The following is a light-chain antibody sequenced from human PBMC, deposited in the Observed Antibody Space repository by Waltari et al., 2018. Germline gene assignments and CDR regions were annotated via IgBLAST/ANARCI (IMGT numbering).Light chain of an antibody. V-gene: IGKV3-11*01. CDR3: QQRSTWPRT. CDR2: DAS. Sequence: EIVLTQSPDTLSLSPGERATLTCRASQSVSSYLAWYQQRPGQAPGLLIFDASKRAAGIPARFSGSGSGTEFTLTISSLEAEDFAVYFCQQRSTWPRTFGQGTKVE. CDR1: QSVSSY. J-gene: IGKJ1*01.